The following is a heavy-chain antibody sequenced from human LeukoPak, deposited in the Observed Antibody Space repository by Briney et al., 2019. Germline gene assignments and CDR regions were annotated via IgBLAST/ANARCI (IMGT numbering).Heavy chain of an antibody. Sequence: PSETLSLTCTVSAYSISSGYYWAWIRQPPGRGLECIWHLYHSGDTSYNPSLKSRVTISVDKSKSQFSLTLTSVTAADTAVYYCARDRFHYFDTKLDRWGQGTLVTVSS. V-gene: IGHV4-38-2*02. J-gene: IGHJ5*02. CDR2: LYHSGDT. CDR3: ARDRFHYFDTKLDR. D-gene: IGHD3-22*01. CDR1: AYSISSGYY.